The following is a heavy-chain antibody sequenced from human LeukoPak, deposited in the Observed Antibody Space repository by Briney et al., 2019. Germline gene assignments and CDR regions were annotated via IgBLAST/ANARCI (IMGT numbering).Heavy chain of an antibody. CDR1: GGSISSSSYY. V-gene: IGHV4-39*07. Sequence: SETLSLTCTVSGGSISSSSYYWGWIRQPPGKGLEWIGSIYYSGSTYYNPSLKSRVTISVDTSKNQFSLKLSSVTAADTAVYYCAGTYYYDSSGYYHYSLWGQGTLVTVS. CDR2: IYYSGST. CDR3: AGTYYYDSSGYYHYSL. D-gene: IGHD3-22*01. J-gene: IGHJ4*02.